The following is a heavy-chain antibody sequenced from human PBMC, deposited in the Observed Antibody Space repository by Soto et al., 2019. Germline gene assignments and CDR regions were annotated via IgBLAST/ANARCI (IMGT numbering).Heavy chain of an antibody. CDR3: ARDLMAGIAAAGRSIFDY. D-gene: IGHD6-13*01. V-gene: IGHV1-46*01. J-gene: IGHJ4*02. Sequence: ASVKASCKASGYTFTSYYMHWVRQAPGHGLEWMGIINPSGGSTSYAQKFQGRVTMSRDTSTSTVYMELSSLRSEDTAVYYCARDLMAGIAAAGRSIFDYWGQGTLVTVSS. CDR1: GYTFTSYY. CDR2: INPSGGST.